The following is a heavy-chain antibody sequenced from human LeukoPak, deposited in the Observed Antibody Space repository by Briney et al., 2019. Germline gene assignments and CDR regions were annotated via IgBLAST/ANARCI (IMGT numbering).Heavy chain of an antibody. CDR2: IWYDGSNK. CDR3: AREVVSLGELSLPDY. CDR1: GFTFSSYG. V-gene: IGHV3-33*01. D-gene: IGHD3-16*02. J-gene: IGHJ4*02. Sequence: GRSLRLSCAASGFTFSSYGMHWVRQAPGKGLEWVAVIWYDGSNKYYADSVKGRFTISRDNSKNTLYLQTNSLRAEDTAVYYCAREVVSLGELSLPDYWGQGTLVTVSS.